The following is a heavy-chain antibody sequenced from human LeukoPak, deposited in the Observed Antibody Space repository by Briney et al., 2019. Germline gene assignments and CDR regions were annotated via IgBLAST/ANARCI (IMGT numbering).Heavy chain of an antibody. CDR2: IYYSGNT. Sequence: KPSETLSLTCTVSGGSISSSSYYWGWIRQPPGKGLEWIGSIYYSGNTYYNPSLKSRVTISVDTSKNQFSLKLSSVTAADTAVYYCARGHLFFPTVAGRLWFDPWGQGTLVTVSS. CDR3: ARGHLFFPTVAGRLWFDP. V-gene: IGHV4-39*07. CDR1: GGSISSSSYY. D-gene: IGHD6-19*01. J-gene: IGHJ5*02.